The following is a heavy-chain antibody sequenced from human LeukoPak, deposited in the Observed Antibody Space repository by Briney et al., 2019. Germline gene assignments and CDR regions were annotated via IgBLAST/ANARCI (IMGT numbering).Heavy chain of an antibody. V-gene: IGHV3-23*01. Sequence: GGTLRLSCAASGFTFSSYDMTWVRQAPGRGLEWVSAISGSGDNTYYADSVKGRFTISRDNSKNTLYLQMNSLRAEDTAVYYCAKDLQLIPLAYWGQGTLVTVSS. CDR1: GFTFSSYD. J-gene: IGHJ4*02. D-gene: IGHD3-16*01. CDR2: ISGSGDNT. CDR3: AKDLQLIPLAY.